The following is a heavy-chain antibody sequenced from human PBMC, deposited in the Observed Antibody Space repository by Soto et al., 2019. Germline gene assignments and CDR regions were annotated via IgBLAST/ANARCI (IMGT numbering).Heavy chain of an antibody. D-gene: IGHD3-3*01. V-gene: IGHV1-58*01. J-gene: IGHJ6*02. CDR1: GFTFTSSA. CDR3: AAGTGGTYYDFWSGQPDYYYGMDV. Sequence: SVQVSCKASGFTFTSSAVQWVRQARGQRLEWIGWIVVGSGNTNYAQKFQERVTITRDMSTSTAYMELSSLRSEDTAVYYCAAGTGGTYYDFWSGQPDYYYGMDVWGQGTTVTVSS. CDR2: IVVGSGNT.